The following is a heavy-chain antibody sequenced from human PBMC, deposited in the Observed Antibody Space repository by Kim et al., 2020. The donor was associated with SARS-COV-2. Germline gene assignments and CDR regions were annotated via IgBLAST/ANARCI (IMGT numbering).Heavy chain of an antibody. D-gene: IGHD3-22*01. J-gene: IGHJ4*02. Sequence: FQGRVTMTRDTSTSTVYMELSSLRSEDTAVYYCARVVLSRYYDSSGYLDYWGQGTLVTVSS. CDR3: ARVVLSRYYDSSGYLDY. V-gene: IGHV1-46*01.